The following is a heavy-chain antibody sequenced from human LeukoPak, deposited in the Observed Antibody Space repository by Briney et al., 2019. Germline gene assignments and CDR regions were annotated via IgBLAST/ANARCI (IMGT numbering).Heavy chain of an antibody. CDR2: ISYDGSNK. CDR3: AKADSSHY. J-gene: IGHJ4*02. CDR1: GFTFSSYG. D-gene: IGHD3-22*01. V-gene: IGHV3-30*18. Sequence: PGRSLRLSCAASGFTFSSYGMHWVRQAPGKGLEWVAVISYDGSNKYYADSVKGRFTISRDNSKNTLYLQMNSLRAEDTAVYYCAKADSSHYWGQGTLVTVSS.